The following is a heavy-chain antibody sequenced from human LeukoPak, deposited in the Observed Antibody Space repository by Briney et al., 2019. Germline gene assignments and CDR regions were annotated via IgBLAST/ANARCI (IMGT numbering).Heavy chain of an antibody. CDR2: ISWNSGSI. J-gene: IGHJ4*02. CDR1: GFTFDDYA. CDR3: AKELAG. V-gene: IGHV3-9*01. D-gene: IGHD6-13*01. Sequence: GRSLRHSCAASGFTFDDYAMHWVRQAPGKGLEWVSGISWNSGSIGYADSVKGRFTISRDNAKNSLYLQMNSLRAEDTALYYCAKELAGWGQGTLVTVSS.